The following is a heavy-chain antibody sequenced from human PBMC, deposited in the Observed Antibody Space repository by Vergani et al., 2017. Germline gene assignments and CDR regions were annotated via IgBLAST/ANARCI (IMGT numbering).Heavy chain of an antibody. V-gene: IGHV1-69*01. CDR3: ARFSPVTTEADYYYYMDV. Sequence: QVQLVQSGAEVKQPGSSVKVSCKASGGTSSSYAISWVRQAPGQGLEWMGGITPIFGTANYAQKFQGRVTITADESTSTAYMELGSLRSEDTAVYYCARFSPVTTEADYYYYMDVWGKGTTVTVSS. J-gene: IGHJ6*03. CDR1: GGTSSSYA. D-gene: IGHD4-17*01. CDR2: ITPIFGTA.